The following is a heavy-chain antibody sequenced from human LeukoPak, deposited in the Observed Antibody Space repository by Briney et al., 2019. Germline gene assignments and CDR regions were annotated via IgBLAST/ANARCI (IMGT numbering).Heavy chain of an antibody. CDR2: INHSGST. CDR3: ARAGHYYDRLNWFDP. CDR1: GGSFSGYY. Sequence: SETLSLTCAVYGGSFSGYYWSWIRQPPGKGLEWIGEINHSGSTNYNPSLKSRVTISVDTSKNQFSLKLTSVTAADTAVYYCARAGHYYDRLNWFDPWGQGTLVTVSS. J-gene: IGHJ5*02. D-gene: IGHD3-22*01. V-gene: IGHV4-34*01.